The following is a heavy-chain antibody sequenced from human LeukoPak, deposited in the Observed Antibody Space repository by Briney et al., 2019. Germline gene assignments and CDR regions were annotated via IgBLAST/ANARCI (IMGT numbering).Heavy chain of an antibody. CDR1: GFTFSSYS. V-gene: IGHV3-21*01. J-gene: IGHJ4*02. Sequence: GGSLRLSCAASGFTFSSYSMNWVRQAPGKGLEWVSSISSSSSYIYYADSVKGRFTISRDNAKNSLYLQMNSLRAVDTAVYYCARDEMATIGFDYWGQGTLVTVSS. CDR2: ISSSSSYI. D-gene: IGHD5-24*01. CDR3: ARDEMATIGFDY.